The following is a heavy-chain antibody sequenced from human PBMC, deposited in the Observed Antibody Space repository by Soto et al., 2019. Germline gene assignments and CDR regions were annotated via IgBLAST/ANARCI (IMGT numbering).Heavy chain of an antibody. D-gene: IGHD5-18*01. V-gene: IGHV1-69*13. J-gene: IGHJ5*02. CDR1: GGTFSSYA. Sequence: ASVKVSCKASGGTFSSYAISWVRQAPGQGLEWMGGIIPIFGTANYPQKFQGRVTITADESTSTAYMELSSLRSEDTAVYYCARDRAGGYSSWGQGTLVTVSS. CDR2: IIPIFGTA. CDR3: ARDRAGGYSS.